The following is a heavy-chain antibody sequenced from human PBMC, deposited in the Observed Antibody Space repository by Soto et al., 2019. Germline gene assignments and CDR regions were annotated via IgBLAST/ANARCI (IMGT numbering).Heavy chain of an antibody. CDR2: IDYSGTA. CDR3: ARITGRHLDY. D-gene: IGHD1-20*01. CDR1: SGSISVTNVF. J-gene: IGHJ4*02. Sequence: DTLSLTCTVSSGSISVTNVFWGWVRQPPGKGLEWIGNIDYSGTAYFSPSLATRVTFHVDTSKNQFSLTLYSVTAADTAVYYCARITGRHLDYWGQGILVTVSS. V-gene: IGHV4-39*01.